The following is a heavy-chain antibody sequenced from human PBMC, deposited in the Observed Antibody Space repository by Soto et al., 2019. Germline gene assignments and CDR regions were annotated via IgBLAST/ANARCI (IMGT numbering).Heavy chain of an antibody. J-gene: IGHJ5*02. CDR1: GYTFTSYG. CDR2: ISPYNGNT. V-gene: IGHV1-18*01. CDR3: ARAAAAHSFDP. Sequence: QVQLVQSGAEVKKPGASVKVSCKASGYTFTSYGISWVRQAPGQGLEWMGWISPYNGNTNYAHKLQGRVTMTTDTATSTAYMERRSRRSDDTAGDYRARAAAAHSFDPWGQGILVTVSS. D-gene: IGHD6-25*01.